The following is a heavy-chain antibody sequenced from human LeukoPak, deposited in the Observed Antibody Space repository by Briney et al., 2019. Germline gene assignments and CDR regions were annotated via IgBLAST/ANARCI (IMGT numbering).Heavy chain of an antibody. CDR2: ISYDGSNK. V-gene: IGHV3-30-3*01. CDR1: GFTFSSYA. D-gene: IGHD3-9*01. J-gene: IGHJ6*02. Sequence: PGGSLRLSCAASGFTFSSYAMHWVRQAPGKGLEWVAVISYDGSNKYYADSVKGRFTISRDNSKNTLYLQMNSLRAEDTAVYYCARGVLRYFDWLLYGPRGMDVWGQGTTVTVSS. CDR3: ARGVLRYFDWLLYGPRGMDV.